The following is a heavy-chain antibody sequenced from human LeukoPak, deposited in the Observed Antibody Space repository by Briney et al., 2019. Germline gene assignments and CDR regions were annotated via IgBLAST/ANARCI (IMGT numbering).Heavy chain of an antibody. D-gene: IGHD4-23*01. J-gene: IGHJ4*02. CDR1: GFTFGDYA. Sequence: GRSLRLSCTASGFTFGDYAMSWFRQTPGKGLQWVGFIRSKTYGGTTEYAASVKGRFTISRDDSKSIAYLQMNSLKTEDTAVYYCTRDSPTTVVFDYWGQGTLVTVSS. CDR3: TRDSPTTVVFDY. V-gene: IGHV3-49*03. CDR2: IRSKTYGGTT.